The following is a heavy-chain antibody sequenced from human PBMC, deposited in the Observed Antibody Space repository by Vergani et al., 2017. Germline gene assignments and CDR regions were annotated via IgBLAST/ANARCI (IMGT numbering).Heavy chain of an antibody. J-gene: IGHJ6*03. CDR3: ARDGDIASYYYYMDV. CDR2: IWYDGSNK. CDR1: GFTFSSYG. Sequence: VQLLESGGGLVQPGGSLRLSCAASGFTFSSYGMHWVRQAPGKGLEWVAVIWYDGSNKYYADSVKGRFTISRDNSKNTLYLQMNSLRAEDTAVYYCARDGDIASYYYYMDVWGKGSTVTVSS. V-gene: IGHV3-33*08. D-gene: IGHD2-15*01.